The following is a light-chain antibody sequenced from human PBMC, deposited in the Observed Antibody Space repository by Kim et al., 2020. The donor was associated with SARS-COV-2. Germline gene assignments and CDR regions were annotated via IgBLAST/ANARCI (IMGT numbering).Light chain of an antibody. V-gene: IGLV1-40*01. J-gene: IGLJ3*02. CDR2: NNN. CDR1: SSNIGAGYD. CDR3: QSFDSRLTGSV. Sequence: QGITISCTGSSSNIGAGYDVHWYRQLPGTAPKLVIYNNNNRPSGVPDRFSGSNSGTSASLVITGLQAEDEADYYCQSFDSRLTGSVFGGGTQLTVL.